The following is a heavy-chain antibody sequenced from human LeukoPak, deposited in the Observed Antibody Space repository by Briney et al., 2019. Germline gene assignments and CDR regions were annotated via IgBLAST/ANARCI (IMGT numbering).Heavy chain of an antibody. V-gene: IGHV3-23*01. J-gene: IGHJ4*02. CDR1: GFTFSSYA. CDR2: ISGSGGST. CDR3: ARRAGAYSHPYDY. Sequence: GGSLRLSCVVSGFTFSSYAMSWVRQAPGKGLEWVSGISGSGGSTYYADSVKGRFTISRDNSKNTLYLQMNSLRAEDTAVYYCARRAGAYSHPYDYWGQGTLVTVSS. D-gene: IGHD4/OR15-4a*01.